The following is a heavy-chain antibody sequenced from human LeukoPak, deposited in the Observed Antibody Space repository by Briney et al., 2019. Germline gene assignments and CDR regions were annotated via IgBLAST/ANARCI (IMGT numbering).Heavy chain of an antibody. CDR2: ISWNSGSI. CDR1: GYSISSGYY. CDR3: AKQEGSMVRGVYYYYGMDV. D-gene: IGHD3-10*01. J-gene: IGHJ6*02. Sequence: LSLTCTVSGYSISSGYYWGWIRQPPGKGLEWVSGISWNSGSIGYADSVKGRFTISRDNAKNSLYLQMNSLRAEDTALYYCAKQEGSMVRGVYYYYGMDVWGQGTTVTVSS. V-gene: IGHV3-9*01.